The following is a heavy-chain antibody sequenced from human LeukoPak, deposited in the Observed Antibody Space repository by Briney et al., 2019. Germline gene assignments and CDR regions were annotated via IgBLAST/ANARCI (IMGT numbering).Heavy chain of an antibody. V-gene: IGHV3-30-3*01. CDR3: AREGYYGSGSPPSLYFDY. Sequence: GGSLGLSCAASGFTFRNYVIHWVRQAPGKGLEWVAVTSSDLNVKLYADSVKGRFTISRDNSRSTLYLQINSLRPEDTAIYYCAREGYYGSGSPPSLYFDYWGQGTLVTVSS. CDR1: GFTFRNYV. D-gene: IGHD3-10*01. J-gene: IGHJ4*02. CDR2: TSSDLNVK.